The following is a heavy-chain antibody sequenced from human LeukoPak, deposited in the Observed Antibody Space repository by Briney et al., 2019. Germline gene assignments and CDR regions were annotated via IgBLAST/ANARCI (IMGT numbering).Heavy chain of an antibody. J-gene: IGHJ4*02. Sequence: PSETLSLTCTVSGGSISSYYWSWIRQPPGKGLEWIGYVYYSGSTNYNPSLKSRVTISVDTSKNHFSLNMSSVTAADAAVYYCARRFAAGYCSGGSCRYYFDYWGQGTLVTVSS. CDR1: GGSISSYY. D-gene: IGHD2-15*01. CDR2: VYYSGST. V-gene: IGHV4-59*08. CDR3: ARRFAAGYCSGGSCRYYFDY.